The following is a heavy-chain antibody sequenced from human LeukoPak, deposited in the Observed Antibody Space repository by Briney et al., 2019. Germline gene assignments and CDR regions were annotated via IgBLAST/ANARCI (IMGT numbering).Heavy chain of an antibody. CDR2: ISYDGTEN. V-gene: IGHV3-30-3*01. Sequence: GGSLRLSCAGSGFTFSTYAIHWVRQAPGKGLEWVAVISYDGTENYYADSVKGRFTISRDNSKNTLFLQMNSLRPEDTAAYYCAIGGGSSTWYEGYLQHWGQGTLITVSS. CDR3: AIGGGSSTWYEGYLQH. J-gene: IGHJ1*01. D-gene: IGHD6-13*01. CDR1: GFTFSTYA.